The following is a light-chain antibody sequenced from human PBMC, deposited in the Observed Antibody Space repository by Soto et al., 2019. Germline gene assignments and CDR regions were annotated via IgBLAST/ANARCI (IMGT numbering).Light chain of an antibody. V-gene: IGKV3-15*01. CDR2: RAS. Sequence: EIVMTQSPALLSVSPGERATLSCRASHSVSSNLAWYQQKPGQAPRLLIYRASTRATSIPARFTGSGSGTEFTLTISSLQSEDFAVYYCQQYNSLPRTFGQGTKVEIK. J-gene: IGKJ1*01. CDR3: QQYNSLPRT. CDR1: HSVSSN.